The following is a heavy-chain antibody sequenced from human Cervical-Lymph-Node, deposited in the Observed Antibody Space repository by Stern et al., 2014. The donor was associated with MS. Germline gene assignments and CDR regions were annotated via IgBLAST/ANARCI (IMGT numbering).Heavy chain of an antibody. D-gene: IGHD5-18*01. CDR2: ISPSGSPA. CDR1: GYTFINYY. V-gene: IGHV1-46*03. CDR3: ARPSTGGYTYGGNFDY. J-gene: IGHJ4*02. Sequence: VQLEESGAEVKKPGASVKVSCEASGYTFINYYIHWVRQAPGQGLEWMGVISPSGSPANYAQKFQGRVTMTRDTSTSTVYMELSSLRSEDTAVYYCARPSTGGYTYGGNFDYWGQGALVTVSS.